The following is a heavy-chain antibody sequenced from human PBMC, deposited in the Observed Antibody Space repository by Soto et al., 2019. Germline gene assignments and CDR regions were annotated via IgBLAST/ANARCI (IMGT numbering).Heavy chain of an antibody. CDR2: ISYDGGNK. Sequence: GGSLRLSCVASGFSLINYGMHWVRQAPGKGLEWVAVISYDGGNKQYADSVKGRPTISRDKSKNTLYMQLTSLKTEDTAMYYCESETQDCRSVNCFGLWPPSFVLWGQGTLVTVSS. CDR3: ESETQDCRSVNCFGLWPPSFVL. CDR1: GFSLINYG. V-gene: IGHV3-30*03. J-gene: IGHJ5*02. D-gene: IGHD5-18*01.